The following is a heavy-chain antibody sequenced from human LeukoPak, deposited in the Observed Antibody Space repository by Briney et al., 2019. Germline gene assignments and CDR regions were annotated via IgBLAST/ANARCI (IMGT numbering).Heavy chain of an antibody. J-gene: IGHJ4*02. CDR1: GFTFSSYA. Sequence: PGGSLRLSCAASGFTFSSYAMSWVRQAPGKGLEWVSAISGSGGSTYYADSVKGRFTISRDNSKNTLYLQMNSLRAEDTAVYYCAKVKNDILTCYYPYYFDYWGQGTLVTVSS. CDR3: AKVKNDILTCYYPYYFDY. CDR2: ISGSGGST. D-gene: IGHD3-9*01. V-gene: IGHV3-23*01.